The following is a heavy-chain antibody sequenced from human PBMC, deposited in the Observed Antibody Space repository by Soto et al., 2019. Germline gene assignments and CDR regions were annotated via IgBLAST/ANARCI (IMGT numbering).Heavy chain of an antibody. CDR1: GFTFSSYA. CDR3: AKEVENGGNSDY. CDR2: ISGSGGST. Sequence: EVQLLESGGGLVQPGGSLRLSCAASGFTFSSYAMSWVRQAPGKGLEWVSAISGSGGSTYYADSVKGRFTISRDNSKNTLYLQMNRLRAEATAVYYCAKEVENGGNSDYWGQGTLVTVSS. J-gene: IGHJ4*02. V-gene: IGHV3-23*01. D-gene: IGHD2-21*02.